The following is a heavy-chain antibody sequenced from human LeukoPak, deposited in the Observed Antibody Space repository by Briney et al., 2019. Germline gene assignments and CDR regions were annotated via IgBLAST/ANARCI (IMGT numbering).Heavy chain of an antibody. CDR1: GYSFSTYD. V-gene: IGHV1-8*01. CDR3: ARGGGHSYGHEYFDY. CDR2: MNPKSGNA. D-gene: IGHD5-18*01. J-gene: IGHJ4*02. Sequence: ASVKVSCKASGYSFSTYDINWVRQAIGQGLEWMGWMNPKSGNAGYAQNFQGRVTMTRNTSINTAYMEVSNLRSDDTAVYFCARGGGHSYGHEYFDYWGLGALVIVSS.